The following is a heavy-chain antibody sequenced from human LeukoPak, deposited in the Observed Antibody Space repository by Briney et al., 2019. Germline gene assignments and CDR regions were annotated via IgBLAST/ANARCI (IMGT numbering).Heavy chain of an antibody. CDR3: AREYYDSSGYYYFDY. CDR1: GFTFSSYG. V-gene: IGHV3-30*03. CDR2: ISYDGSNK. J-gene: IGHJ4*02. Sequence: GVSLRLSCAASGFTFSSYGMHWVRQAPGKGLEWVAIISYDGSNKYYADSVKGRFTISRDNSKNTLFLQMNSLRVEDTAVYYCAREYYDSSGYYYFDYWGQGTLVTVSS. D-gene: IGHD3-22*01.